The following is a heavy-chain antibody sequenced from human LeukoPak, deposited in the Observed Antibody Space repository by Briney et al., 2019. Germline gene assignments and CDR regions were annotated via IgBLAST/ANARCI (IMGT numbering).Heavy chain of an antibody. CDR2: IYYSAST. V-gene: IGHV4-39*01. J-gene: IGHJ4*02. D-gene: IGHD1-14*01. CDR3: ARAFNLRYFDY. CDR1: GGSISSSSYY. Sequence: SETLSLTCTVSGGSISSSSYYWGWIRQPPGKGLEWIGSIYYSASTYYNPSLKSRVTISVDTSKNQFSLKLSSVTAADTAVYYCARAFNLRYFDYWGQGTLVTVSS.